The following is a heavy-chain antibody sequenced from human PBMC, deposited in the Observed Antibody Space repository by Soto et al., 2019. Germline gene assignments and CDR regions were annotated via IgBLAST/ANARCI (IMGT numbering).Heavy chain of an antibody. CDR3: AREYDFWSGYRWFDP. D-gene: IGHD3-3*01. J-gene: IGHJ5*02. Sequence: ASVNVSCKASGYTFTSYGISWVRQAPGQGLEWMGWISAYNGNTNYAQKLQGRVTMTTDTSTSTAYMELRSLRSDDTAVYYCAREYDFWSGYRWFDPWGQGTLVTVSS. CDR1: GYTFTSYG. V-gene: IGHV1-18*01. CDR2: ISAYNGNT.